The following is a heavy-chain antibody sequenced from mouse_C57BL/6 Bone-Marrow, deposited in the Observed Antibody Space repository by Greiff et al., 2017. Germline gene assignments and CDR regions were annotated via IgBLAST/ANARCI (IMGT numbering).Heavy chain of an antibody. V-gene: IGHV14-1*01. CDR2: IDPEDGDT. Sequence: EVKVVESGAELVRPGASVKLSCTASGFNIKDYYMHWVKQRPEQGLEWIGRIDPEDGDTEYAPKFQGKATMTADTSSNTAYLQLSSLTSEDTAVYYCTTSLIYYDYDDPVWGTGTTVTVSS. CDR1: GFNIKDYY. J-gene: IGHJ1*03. CDR3: TTSLIYYDYDDPV. D-gene: IGHD2-4*01.